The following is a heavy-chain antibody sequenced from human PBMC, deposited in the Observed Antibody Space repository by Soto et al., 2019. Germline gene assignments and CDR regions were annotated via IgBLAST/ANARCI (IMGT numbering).Heavy chain of an antibody. CDR2: FDPEDGET. V-gene: IGHV1-24*01. CDR1: GYTLTELS. D-gene: IGHD2-15*01. Sequence: GASVKVSCKVSGYTLTELSMHWVRQAPGKGLEWMGGFDPEDGETIYAQKFQGRVTMTEDTSTDTAYMELSSLRSEDTAVYYCARWPWAAHLSYYYYYYMDVWGKGTTVTVSS. J-gene: IGHJ6*03. CDR3: ARWPWAAHLSYYYYYYMDV.